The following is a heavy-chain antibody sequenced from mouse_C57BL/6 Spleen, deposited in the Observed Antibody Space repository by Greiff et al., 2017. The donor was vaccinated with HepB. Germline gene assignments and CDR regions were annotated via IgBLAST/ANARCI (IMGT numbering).Heavy chain of an antibody. CDR3: ARRFIHYGSSYWYFDV. CDR1: GYTFTDYN. D-gene: IGHD1-1*01. CDR2: INPNNGGT. J-gene: IGHJ1*03. V-gene: IGHV1-18*01. Sequence: EVQLQESGPELVKPGASVKIPCKASGYTFTDYNMDWVKQSHGKSLEWIGDINPNNGGTIYNQKFKGKATLTVDKSSSTAYMELRSLTSEDTAVYYCARRFIHYGSSYWYFDVWGTGTTVTVSS.